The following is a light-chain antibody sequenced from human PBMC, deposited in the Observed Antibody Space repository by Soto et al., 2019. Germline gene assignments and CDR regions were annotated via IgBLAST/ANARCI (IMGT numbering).Light chain of an antibody. CDR3: QQRSNWPRYT. CDR1: QSVSSY. J-gene: IGKJ2*01. Sequence: EIVLTQSPATLSLSPGERATLSCRASQSVSSYLAWYQQKPGQAPRLLIYDASNRATGIPARFSGSGSGTDVTLAISSLEPEDFAVYYCQQRSNWPRYTLGQGTKLESK. V-gene: IGKV3-11*01. CDR2: DAS.